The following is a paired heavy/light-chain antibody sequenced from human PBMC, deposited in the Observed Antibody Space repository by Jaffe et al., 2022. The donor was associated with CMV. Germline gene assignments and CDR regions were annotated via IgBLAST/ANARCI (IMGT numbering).Light chain of an antibody. CDR3: GTWDNSLTADV. CDR1: SSNIGNNY. J-gene: IGLJ2*01. Sequence: QSVLTQPPSLSAAPGQRVTISCSGTSSNIGNNYVSWYQQLPGSAPKLLIYENNKRPSAIPDRFSGSKSGTSATLAISGLQTGDEADYYCGTWDNSLTADVFGGGTKLTV. V-gene: IGLV1-51*02. CDR2: ENN.
Heavy chain of an antibody. CDR2: ISRSGYT. Sequence: QVQLQESGPGLVSPLQTLSLSCSVSGGSVGSDNYYWSWIRQHPGKGLEWIAHISRSGYTYYNPSLRSRISTSVGPSKRQFFLNLKSVTAADAATYYCARGVAVTGSVYFDSWGQGTLVTVSS. D-gene: IGHD6-19*01. CDR1: GGSVGSDNYY. CDR3: ARGVAVTGSVYFDS. J-gene: IGHJ4*02. V-gene: IGHV4-31*03.